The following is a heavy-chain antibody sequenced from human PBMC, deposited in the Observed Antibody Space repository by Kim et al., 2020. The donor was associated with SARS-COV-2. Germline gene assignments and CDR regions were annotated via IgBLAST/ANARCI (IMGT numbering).Heavy chain of an antibody. CDR1: GFTFSRSA. J-gene: IGHJ4*02. V-gene: IGHV3-30*04. CDR2: ISDNERNK. D-gene: IGHD5-12*01. CDR3: AKDDLGSIDY. Sequence: GGSLRLSCAASGFTFSRSAMHWVRQVPGKGLECVAVISDNERNKDYADSVKGRFTTSRDNSENTLFLEMNSLKIEDTAIYYCAKDDLGSIDYWGQGTLVT.